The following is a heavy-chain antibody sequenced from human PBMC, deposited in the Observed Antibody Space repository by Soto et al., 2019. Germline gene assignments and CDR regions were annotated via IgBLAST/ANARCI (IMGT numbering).Heavy chain of an antibody. CDR2: IADTIGTT. CDR1: GVYFIVYS. J-gene: IGHJ4*02. CDR3: AKAQWLLGGDYFDS. D-gene: IGHD3-22*01. V-gene: IGHV3-23*01. Sequence: WGDLRLSCESSGVYFIVYSIAWVRQAPGKGLEWVSTIADTIGTTYYADSVKGRFTLSRDISRNTLFLQMNSLRVEDTAVYYCAKAQWLLGGDYFDSWGQGILVTVSS.